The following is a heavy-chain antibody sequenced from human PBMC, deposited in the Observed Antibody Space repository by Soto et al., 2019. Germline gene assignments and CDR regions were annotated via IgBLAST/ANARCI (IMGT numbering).Heavy chain of an antibody. V-gene: IGHV3-21*01. CDR2: ISSSSSYI. J-gene: IGHJ4*02. D-gene: IGHD4-17*01. CDR3: ARAAPVTTEGFDY. Sequence: GGSLRLSCAASGFTFSSYSMNWVRQAPGKGLEWVSSISSSSSYIYYADSVKGRFTISRDNAKNSLYLQMNSLRAEDTAVYYCARAAPVTTEGFDYWGQGTLVTVSS. CDR1: GFTFSSYS.